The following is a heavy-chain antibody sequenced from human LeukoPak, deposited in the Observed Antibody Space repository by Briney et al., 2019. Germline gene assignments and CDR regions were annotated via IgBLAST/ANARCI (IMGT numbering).Heavy chain of an antibody. D-gene: IGHD4-17*01. J-gene: IGHJ6*02. CDR3: AGSTVTTAYGMDV. CDR1: GGSISSYY. V-gene: IGHV4-59*08. CDR2: IYYSGST. Sequence: KTSETLSLTCTVSGGSISSYYWSWIRQPPGKGLEWIGYIYYSGSTNYNPSLESRVTISVDTSKNQFSLKLSSVTAADTAVYYCAGSTVTTAYGMDVWGQGTTVTVSS.